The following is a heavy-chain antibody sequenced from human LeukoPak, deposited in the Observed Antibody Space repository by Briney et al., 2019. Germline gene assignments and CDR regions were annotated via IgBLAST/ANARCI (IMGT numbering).Heavy chain of an antibody. V-gene: IGHV3-74*01. D-gene: IGHD3-22*01. CDR3: VVWGEDRSGHRFDF. CDR1: GFTFDYYW. J-gene: IGHJ4*02. CDR2: INTDGSNT. Sequence: RGSLRLSCAASGFTFDYYWMHWVRQAPGKGLMWVSRINTDGSNTHYADSVKGRFTISRDNAKNTLYLQMNGLRVEDTAVYYCVVWGEDRSGHRFDFWGQGTLVTVSS.